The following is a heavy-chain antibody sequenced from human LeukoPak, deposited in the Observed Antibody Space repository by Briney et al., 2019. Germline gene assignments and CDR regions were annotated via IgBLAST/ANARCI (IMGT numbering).Heavy chain of an antibody. Sequence: GESLKISCQASGYDFTSYWIGWVRQMPGKGLEWMGIIYPSDSDIRYSPSFQGQVTISADKSISTAYLQWSSLKASDTAMYYCARHPIAAGGAYNWFDPWGQGTLVTVSS. V-gene: IGHV5-51*01. D-gene: IGHD6-13*01. CDR2: IYPSDSDI. CDR3: ARHPIAAGGAYNWFDP. J-gene: IGHJ5*02. CDR1: GYDFTSYW.